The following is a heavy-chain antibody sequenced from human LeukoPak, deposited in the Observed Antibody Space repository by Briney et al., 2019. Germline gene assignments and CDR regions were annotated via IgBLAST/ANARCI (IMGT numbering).Heavy chain of an antibody. CDR1: GFTFSSYG. CDR2: ISGSGGST. J-gene: IGHJ4*02. CDR3: ARERPDSRNLDS. D-gene: IGHD1-14*01. V-gene: IGHV3-23*01. Sequence: GGSLRLSCAASGFTFSSYGMSWVRQAPGKGLEWVSAISGSGGSTYYADSVKGRFTISRDNSKNTLYLQMNSLRVEDTAVYYCARERPDSRNLDSWGRGALVTVSS.